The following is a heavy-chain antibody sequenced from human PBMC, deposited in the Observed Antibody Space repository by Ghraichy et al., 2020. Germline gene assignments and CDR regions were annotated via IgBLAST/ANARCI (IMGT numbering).Heavy chain of an antibody. CDR3: VRSGHANSHWYFER. J-gene: IGHJ2*01. D-gene: IGHD1-1*01. CDR1: GGSMTYYY. V-gene: IGHV4-59*12. CDR2: FSNSGGT. Sequence: SETLSLTCTVSGGSMTYYYWNWIRQPPGKGLEWIGYFSNSGGTNYNAPFKSRVTISEDMSKNQFSLRLRTVTAADTAVYYCVRSGHANSHWYFERWGRGTLVTVSS.